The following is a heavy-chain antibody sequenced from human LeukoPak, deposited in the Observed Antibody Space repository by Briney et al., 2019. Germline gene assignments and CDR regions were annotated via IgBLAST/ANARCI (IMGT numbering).Heavy chain of an antibody. CDR1: GFTVSSNY. CDR3: ARAREMGKQNALGY. CDR2: ISSSSSYI. Sequence: GGSLRLSCAASGFTVSSNYMSWVRQAPGKGLEWVSSISSSSSYIYYADSVKGRFTISRDNAKNSLYLQMNSLRAEDTAVYYCARAREMGKQNALGYWGQGTLVTVSS. V-gene: IGHV3-21*01. D-gene: IGHD5-24*01. J-gene: IGHJ4*02.